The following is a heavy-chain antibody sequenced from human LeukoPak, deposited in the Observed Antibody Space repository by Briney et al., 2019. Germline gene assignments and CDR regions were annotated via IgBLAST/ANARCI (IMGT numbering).Heavy chain of an antibody. J-gene: IGHJ4*02. V-gene: IGHV3-15*01. CDR1: VFTFSNAW. CDR2: IKSKTDGGTT. Sequence: VGSLRLSCAAPVFTFSNAWMSRVRQAPGKGLEWVGRIKSKTDGGTTDYAAPVKGRFTISRDDSNHTLYLQMNSVKTEDTAVYYCSRGGPGGYWGQGTLVTVSS. D-gene: IGHD2-8*02. CDR3: SRGGPGGY.